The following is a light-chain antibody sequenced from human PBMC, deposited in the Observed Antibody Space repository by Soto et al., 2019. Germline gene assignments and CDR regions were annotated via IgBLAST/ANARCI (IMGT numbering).Light chain of an antibody. CDR3: QQYNDWPRT. J-gene: IGKJ1*01. V-gene: IGKV3-15*01. CDR1: QSVSSN. CDR2: GAS. Sequence: EIVMTQSPATLYVSPGERATLSCRASQSVSSNLAWYQQKPGQAPRLPIYGASTRATGIPARFSGSGSGTEFTLTISSLQSEDFAVYYCQQYNDWPRTFGQGTKVDIK.